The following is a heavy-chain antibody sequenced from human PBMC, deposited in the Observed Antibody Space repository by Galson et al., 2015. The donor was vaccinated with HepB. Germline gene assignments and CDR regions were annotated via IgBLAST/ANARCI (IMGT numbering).Heavy chain of an antibody. J-gene: IGHJ4*02. CDR1: GFNFSRYA. CDR3: VRGEVAGNFDC. D-gene: IGHD6-19*01. Sequence: SLRLSCAASGFNFSRYAIHWVRQAPGKGLEWVAVISYDESSKYYADSVKGRFTISRDNSKNMLYLQMNSLRAEDTAVYYCVRGEVAGNFDCWGQGTLATVSS. V-gene: IGHV3-30-3*01. CDR2: ISYDESSK.